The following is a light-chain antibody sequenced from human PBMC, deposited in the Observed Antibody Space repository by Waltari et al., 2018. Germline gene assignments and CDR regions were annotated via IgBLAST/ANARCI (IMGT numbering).Light chain of an antibody. CDR2: GAS. V-gene: IGKV3-20*01. Sequence: EIVLTQSPGTLSLSPGARATLSCRASQSVNRRYLAWYQQKLGQAPRPLLYGASSRAAGVPDRFIGSESWTDFTLTISILEPEEFAVYYCQQYGSSVMYTFGQGTKLEIK. CDR3: QQYGSSVMYT. CDR1: QSVNRRY. J-gene: IGKJ2*01.